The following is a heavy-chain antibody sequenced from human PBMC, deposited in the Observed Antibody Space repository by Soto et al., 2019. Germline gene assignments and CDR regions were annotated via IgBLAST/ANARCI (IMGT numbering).Heavy chain of an antibody. Sequence: ESGGGVVQPGTSLRLSCSASGFTFSGYGVHWVRQAPGKGLEWVATLPYDATATYYSDSVKGRLTISRDNSKNTLLLQMRSERTEDAAMYYCAKGSEWVVTCDFDYWGQGTLVTVSS. CDR1: GFTFSGYG. J-gene: IGHJ4*02. CDR2: LPYDATAT. V-gene: IGHV3-30*18. D-gene: IGHD6-19*01. CDR3: AKGSEWVVTCDFDY.